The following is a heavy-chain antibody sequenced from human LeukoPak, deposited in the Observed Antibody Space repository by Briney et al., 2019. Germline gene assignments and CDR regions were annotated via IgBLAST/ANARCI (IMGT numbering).Heavy chain of an antibody. Sequence: SETLSLTCAVYGGSFSGYYWIWIRQPAGKGLEWIGRIHNTGSTNYNPSLKSRVIMSIDTSKNQFSLKLSSVTAADTAVYYCARVKMGGSGTRDAFDIWGQGTMVTVSS. D-gene: IGHD3-10*01. CDR2: IHNTGST. CDR1: GGSFSGYY. V-gene: IGHV4-59*10. J-gene: IGHJ3*02. CDR3: ARVKMGGSGTRDAFDI.